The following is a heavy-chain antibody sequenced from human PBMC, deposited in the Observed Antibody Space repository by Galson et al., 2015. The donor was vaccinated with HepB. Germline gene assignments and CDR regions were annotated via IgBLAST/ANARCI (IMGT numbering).Heavy chain of an antibody. V-gene: IGHV3-33*01. Sequence: SLRLSCAASGFTFSSYGMHRVRQAPGKGLEWVAVIWYDGSNKYYADSVKGRFTIPRDNSKNTLYLQMNSLRAEDTAVYYCARERYSSSSYYYYYYMDVRGKGTTVTVSS. CDR2: IWYDGSNK. J-gene: IGHJ6*03. CDR1: GFTFSSYG. D-gene: IGHD6-6*01. CDR3: ARERYSSSSYYYYYYMDV.